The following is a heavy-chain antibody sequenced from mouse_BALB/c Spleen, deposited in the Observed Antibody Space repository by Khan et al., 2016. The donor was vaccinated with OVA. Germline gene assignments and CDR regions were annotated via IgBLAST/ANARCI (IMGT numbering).Heavy chain of an antibody. D-gene: IGHD2-3*01. J-gene: IGHJ2*01. V-gene: IGHV3-2*02. CDR1: GYSITSDYA. Sequence: EVQLQESGPGLVKPSQSLSLTCTVTGYSITSDYAWNWIRQFPGNKLEWMGHIRYSGNTKYNPSLKNRISVTRDTSKNQIFLQLNSVTAEDTATYYCARGDGGDFDYWGQGTTLTVSS. CDR2: IRYSGNT. CDR3: ARGDGGDFDY.